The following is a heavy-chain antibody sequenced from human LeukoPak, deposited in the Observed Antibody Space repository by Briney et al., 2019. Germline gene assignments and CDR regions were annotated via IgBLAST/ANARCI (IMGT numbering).Heavy chain of an antibody. J-gene: IGHJ3*02. V-gene: IGHV1-8*03. CDR1: GSTFTGYY. CDR3: ASSYYDFWSGYYEAFDI. CDR2: MNPNSGNT. Sequence: ASVKVSCKTSGSTFTGYYIHWVRQATGQGLEWMGWMNPNSGNTGYAQKFQGRVTITRNTSISTAYMELSSLRSEDTAVYYCASSYYDFWSGYYEAFDIWGQGTMVTVSS. D-gene: IGHD3-3*01.